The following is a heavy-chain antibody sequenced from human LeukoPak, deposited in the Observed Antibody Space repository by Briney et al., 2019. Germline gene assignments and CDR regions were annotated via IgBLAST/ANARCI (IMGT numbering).Heavy chain of an antibody. CDR2: IIPIFGTA. Sequence: SVTVSCKASGYTFTSYGISWVRQAPGQGLEWMGGIIPIFGTANYAQKFQGRVTITADKSTSTAYMELSSLRSEDTAVYYCASINRIAAAGGDYWGQGTLVTVSS. CDR1: GYTFTSYG. D-gene: IGHD6-13*01. J-gene: IGHJ4*02. CDR3: ASINRIAAAGGDY. V-gene: IGHV1-69*06.